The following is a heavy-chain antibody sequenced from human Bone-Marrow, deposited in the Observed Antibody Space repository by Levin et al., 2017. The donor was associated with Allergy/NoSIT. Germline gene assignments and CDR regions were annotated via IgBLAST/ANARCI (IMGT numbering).Heavy chain of an antibody. CDR2: IDTAGDT. D-gene: IGHD6-19*01. V-gene: IGHV3-13*01. Sequence: PGESLKISCAASGFSFSSYDMFWVRQPTGKGLEWVSIIDTAGDTYYPDSVKGRFTISRENAKNTLYLQMNSLRAGDTAVYYCARPVAGKGFYFGMGVWGQGTTVTVSS. CDR3: ARPVAGKGFYFGMGV. J-gene: IGHJ6*02. CDR1: GFSFSSYD.